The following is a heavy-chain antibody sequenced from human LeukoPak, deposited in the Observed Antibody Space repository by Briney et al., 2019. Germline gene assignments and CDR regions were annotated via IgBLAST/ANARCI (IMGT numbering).Heavy chain of an antibody. D-gene: IGHD6-13*01. CDR3: ARGSTGYSSSPVDY. CDR1: GFTFSSYG. CDR2: ISYDGSNK. V-gene: IGHV3-30*03. Sequence: GRSLRLSCAASGFTFSSYGMHWVRQAPGKGLEWVAVISYDGSNKYYADSVKGRFTISRDNSKNTLYLQMNSLRAGDTAVYYCARGSTGYSSSPVDYWGQGTLVTVSS. J-gene: IGHJ4*02.